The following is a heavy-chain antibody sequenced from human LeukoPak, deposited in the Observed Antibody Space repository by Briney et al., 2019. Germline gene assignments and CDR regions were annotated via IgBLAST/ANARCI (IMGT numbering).Heavy chain of an antibody. Sequence: GGPLRLSCAASGFTFRTYWMQWVRHAPGKGLVWVSRISSDGSVTTYADSVKGRFTISRDNAKNTMFLQMSSLRAEDTAVYFCARDADGPGTLIDYWGQGALVTVSS. D-gene: IGHD1-1*01. CDR1: GFTFRTYW. J-gene: IGHJ4*02. CDR3: ARDADGPGTLIDY. CDR2: ISSDGSVT. V-gene: IGHV3-74*01.